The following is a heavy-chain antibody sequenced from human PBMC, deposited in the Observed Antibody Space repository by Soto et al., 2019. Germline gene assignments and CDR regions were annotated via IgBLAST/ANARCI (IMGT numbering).Heavy chain of an antibody. J-gene: IGHJ6*03. CDR1: GYTFTSYD. CDR3: ARTPYNWNFNYYYYYLDV. CDR2: MNPNSGNT. V-gene: IGHV1-8*01. Sequence: ASVKVSCKASGYTFTSYDINWVRQATGQGLEWMGWMNPNSGNTGYAQKFQGRVTMTRNTSISTAYMELSSLRSEDTAVYYCARTPYNWNFNYYYYYLDVWGKGTTVTVSS. D-gene: IGHD1-7*01.